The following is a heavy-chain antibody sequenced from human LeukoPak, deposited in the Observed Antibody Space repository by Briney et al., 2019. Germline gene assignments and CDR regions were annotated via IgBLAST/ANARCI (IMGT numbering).Heavy chain of an antibody. CDR1: GFTFSGYA. J-gene: IGHJ4*02. Sequence: PGGSLRLFRAACGFTFSGYAMIGVRQAPGKGLEWVSGIGGSGISTYYADSVKGRFTISRDNAKNSLYLQMNSLRDEDTAVYYCARDLSYWGQGTLVTVSS. CDR2: IGGSGIST. CDR3: ARDLSY. V-gene: IGHV3-23*01.